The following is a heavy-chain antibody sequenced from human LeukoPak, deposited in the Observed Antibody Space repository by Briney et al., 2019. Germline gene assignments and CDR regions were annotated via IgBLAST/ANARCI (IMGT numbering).Heavy chain of an antibody. CDR2: INHSGST. CDR3: AREDSRTFDI. D-gene: IGHD6-13*01. J-gene: IGHJ3*02. V-gene: IGHV4-34*01. Sequence: SETLSLTCAVYGGSFRGYYWSRIRQPPGKGLEWIGEINHSGSTNYNPSLKSRVTISVDTSKNQFSLKLSSVTAAATAVYYCAREDSRTFDIWGQGTMVTVSS. CDR1: GGSFRGYY.